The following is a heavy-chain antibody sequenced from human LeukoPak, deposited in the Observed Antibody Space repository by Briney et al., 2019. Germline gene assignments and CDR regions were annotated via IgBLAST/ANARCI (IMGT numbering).Heavy chain of an antibody. D-gene: IGHD6-19*01. Sequence: PGGSLRLSCAASGFTVSSNYMSWVRQAPGKGLEWVSVIYSGGSTYYADSVKGRFTISRDNSKNTLYLQMNSLRAEDTAVYYCARRPAYSSGWYDYYYGMDVWGQGTTVTVSS. J-gene: IGHJ6*02. CDR1: GFTVSSNY. CDR3: ARRPAYSSGWYDYYYGMDV. CDR2: IYSGGST. V-gene: IGHV3-53*01.